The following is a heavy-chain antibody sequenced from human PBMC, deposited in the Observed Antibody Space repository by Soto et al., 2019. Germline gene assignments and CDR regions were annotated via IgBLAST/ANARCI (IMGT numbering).Heavy chain of an antibody. D-gene: IGHD4-17*01. J-gene: IGHJ4*02. CDR1: GGSISSSSYY. CDR2: IYYSGST. V-gene: IGHV4-39*01. CDR3: ARLRVLRGYGDFDY. Sequence: PSETLSLTCTVSGGSISSSSYYWGWIRQPPGKGLEWIGSIYYSGSTYYNPSLKSRVTISVDTSKNQFSLKLSSVTAADTAVYYCARLRVLRGYGDFDYWGQGTLVTVSS.